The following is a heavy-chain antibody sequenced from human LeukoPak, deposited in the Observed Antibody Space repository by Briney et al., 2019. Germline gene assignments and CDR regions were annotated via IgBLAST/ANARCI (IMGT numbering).Heavy chain of an antibody. V-gene: IGHV3-64*01. Sequence: PGGSLRLSCATSGFVFRNYAMNWVRQAPGKGLEYVSAITGDGSTPYYANSVKGRFTISRDNSKNTLYLQMGSLRSEDMAVYYCARVGFSGYDSWGQGTLVTVSS. CDR3: ARVGFSGYDS. J-gene: IGHJ5*02. D-gene: IGHD5-12*01. CDR1: GFVFRNYA. CDR2: ITGDGSTP.